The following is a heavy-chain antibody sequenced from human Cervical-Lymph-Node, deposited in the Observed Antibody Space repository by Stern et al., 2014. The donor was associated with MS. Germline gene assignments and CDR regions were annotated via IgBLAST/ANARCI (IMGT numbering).Heavy chain of an antibody. CDR2: VYYSGSI. V-gene: IGHV4-31*03. CDR1: GGSVSSGGYF. J-gene: IGHJ2*01. D-gene: IGHD3-3*02. Sequence: QVQLQESGPGLVKPLQTLSLTCTVSGGSVSSGGYFWNWIRQHPGKGLEWIGHVYYSGSIAYNPSLKSRVTISVDTSKNQFSLRLRSVTAADTAVYYWARNPALWYFDLWGRGTLAAVSS. CDR3: ARNPALWYFDL.